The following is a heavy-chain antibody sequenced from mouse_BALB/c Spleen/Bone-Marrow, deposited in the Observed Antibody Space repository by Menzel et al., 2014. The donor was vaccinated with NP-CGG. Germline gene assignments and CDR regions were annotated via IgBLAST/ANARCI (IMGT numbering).Heavy chain of an antibody. D-gene: IGHD4-1*01. CDR3: ARSLTGKKTFDY. J-gene: IGHJ2*01. V-gene: IGHV1-54*01. Sequence: VKLVESGAELVRPGTSVKVSCKASGYVLTNYLIEWVKQRPGQGLEWIGVINAGSGGTDYSEKFKGEATLTADKSSSTAYMQLSSLTSDDSAVYFCARSLTGKKTFDYWGQGTTLTVSS. CDR1: GYVLTNYL. CDR2: INAGSGGT.